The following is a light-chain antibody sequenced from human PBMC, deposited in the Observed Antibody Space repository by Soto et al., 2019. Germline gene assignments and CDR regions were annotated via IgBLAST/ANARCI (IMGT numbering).Light chain of an antibody. J-gene: IGLJ2*01. V-gene: IGLV3-1*01. Sequence: SYELTQPPSVSVSPGQTASITCSGDKLGDKYACWYQQKPGQSPVLVIYQDSKRPSGITERFSGSNSGNTATLTISGTQAMDEADYYCQAWDSLHVVFGGGTKLTVL. CDR1: KLGDKY. CDR2: QDS. CDR3: QAWDSLHVV.